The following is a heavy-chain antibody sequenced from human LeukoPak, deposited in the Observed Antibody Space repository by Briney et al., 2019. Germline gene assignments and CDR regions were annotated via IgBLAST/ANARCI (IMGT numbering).Heavy chain of an antibody. CDR1: GGSISSNSYY. D-gene: IGHD3/OR15-3a*01. CDR2: IYYSGSP. V-gene: IGHV4-39*01. Sequence: SETLSLTCTVSGGSISSNSYYWGWIRQPPGKGLEWIGSIYYSGSPYYNPSLKSRVTISVDTSKNQFSLKVISATAADTAVYYCARWRTARTGFDYWGQGTLVTVSS. J-gene: IGHJ4*02. CDR3: ARWRTARTGFDY.